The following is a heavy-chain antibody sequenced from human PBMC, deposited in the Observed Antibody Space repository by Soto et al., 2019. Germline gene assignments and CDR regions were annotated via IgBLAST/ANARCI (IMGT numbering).Heavy chain of an antibody. CDR3: ARRAYGDLFDY. D-gene: IGHD4-17*01. CDR1: GYTFTSYY. Sequence: ASVKVSCRASGYTFTSYYMHWVRQAPGQGLEWMGIINPSGGSTSYAQKFQGRVTMTRDTSTSTVYMELSSLRSEDTAVYYCARRAYGDLFDYWGQGTLVTVSS. J-gene: IGHJ4*02. CDR2: INPSGGST. V-gene: IGHV1-46*01.